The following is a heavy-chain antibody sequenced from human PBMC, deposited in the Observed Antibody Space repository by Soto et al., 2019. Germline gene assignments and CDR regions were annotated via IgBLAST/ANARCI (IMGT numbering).Heavy chain of an antibody. D-gene: IGHD3-10*01. J-gene: IGHJ3*02. Sequence: QVQLQESGPGLVKPSETLSLTCTVSGGSISSYYWSWIRQPPGKGLEWIGYIYYSGSTNYNPSLKSRVTISVDTSKNRFSLKLSSVTAADTAVYYCARDDTMVRGGAFDIWGQGTMVTVSS. CDR2: IYYSGST. CDR3: ARDDTMVRGGAFDI. V-gene: IGHV4-59*08. CDR1: GGSISSYY.